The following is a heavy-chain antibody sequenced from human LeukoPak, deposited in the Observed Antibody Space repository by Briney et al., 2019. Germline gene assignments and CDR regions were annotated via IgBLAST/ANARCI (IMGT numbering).Heavy chain of an antibody. J-gene: IGHJ5*02. V-gene: IGHV4-34*01. CDR2: INHSGST. CDR1: GGSFSGYY. D-gene: IGHD6-13*01. Sequence: PSETLSLTCAVYGGSFSGYYWSWIRQPPGKGLEWIGEINHSGSTNYNPSLKSRVTISVDTSKNQFSLKLSSVTAADTAVYYCARPYSSSRRSWFDPWSQGTLVTVSS. CDR3: ARPYSSSRRSWFDP.